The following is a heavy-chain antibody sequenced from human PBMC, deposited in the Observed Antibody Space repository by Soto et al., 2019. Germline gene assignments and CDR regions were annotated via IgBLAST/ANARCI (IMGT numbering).Heavy chain of an antibody. D-gene: IGHD2-2*01. Sequence: KPSETLSLTCTVSGGSISSGGYYWSWIRQHPGKGLEWIGYIYYSGSTYYNPSLKSRVTISVDTSKNQFSLKLSSVTAADTAVYYCARVGPAHAFDIWGQGTMVTVSS. CDR3: ARVGPAHAFDI. V-gene: IGHV4-31*03. J-gene: IGHJ3*02. CDR2: IYYSGST. CDR1: GGSISSGGYY.